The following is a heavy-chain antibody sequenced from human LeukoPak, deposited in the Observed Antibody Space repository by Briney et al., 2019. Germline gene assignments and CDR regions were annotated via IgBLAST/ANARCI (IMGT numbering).Heavy chain of an antibody. CDR2: ISGSGGST. D-gene: IGHD6-13*01. CDR1: GFTFSSYA. J-gene: IGHJ4*02. CDR3: ASEYSSSWYYFDY. Sequence: GGSLRLSCAASGFTFSSYAMSWVRQAPGEGLEWVSAISGSGGSTYYADSVKGRFTISRDNSKNTLYLQMNSLRGEDTAVYYCASEYSSSWYYFDYWGQGTLVTVSS. V-gene: IGHV3-23*01.